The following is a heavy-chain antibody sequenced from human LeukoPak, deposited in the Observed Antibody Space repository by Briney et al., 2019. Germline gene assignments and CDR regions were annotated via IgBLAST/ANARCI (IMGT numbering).Heavy chain of an antibody. CDR1: GFTVSSNY. V-gene: IGHV3-53*01. Sequence: GGSLRLSCAASGFTVSSNYMSWVRQAPGKGLEWVSVIYSGGSTYYADSVKGRFTISRDNSKNTLYFQMNSLRAEDTAVYYCARDHYDYGDRGYHYYGMDVWGQGTTVIVSS. CDR2: IYSGGST. D-gene: IGHD4-17*01. CDR3: ARDHYDYGDRGYHYYGMDV. J-gene: IGHJ6*02.